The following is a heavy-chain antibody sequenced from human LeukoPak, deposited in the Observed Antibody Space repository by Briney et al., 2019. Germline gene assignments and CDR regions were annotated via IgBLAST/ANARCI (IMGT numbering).Heavy chain of an antibody. CDR1: GGSFSGYY. CDR2: INHSGST. CDR3: ASYYDILTGRPFDY. V-gene: IGHV4-34*01. Sequence: SETLSLTCAVYGGSFSGYYWSWIRQPPGKGLEWIGEINHSGSTNYNPPLKSRVTISVDTSKNQFSLKLSSVTAADTAVYYCASYYDILTGRPFDYWGQGTLVTVSS. J-gene: IGHJ4*02. D-gene: IGHD3-9*01.